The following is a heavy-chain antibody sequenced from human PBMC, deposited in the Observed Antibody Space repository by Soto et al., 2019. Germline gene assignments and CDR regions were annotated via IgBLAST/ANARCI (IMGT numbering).Heavy chain of an antibody. CDR1: GYSFTSYW. CDR2: IYPGDSDT. J-gene: IGHJ4*02. V-gene: IGHV5-51*01. D-gene: IGHD6-13*01. Sequence: GESLKISCKGSGYSFTSYWIGWVRQMPGKGLEWMEIIYPGDSDTRYSPSFQGQVTISADKSISTAYLQWSSLKASDTAMYYCARQIAAAGTEFDYWGQGTLVTVSS. CDR3: ARQIAAAGTEFDY.